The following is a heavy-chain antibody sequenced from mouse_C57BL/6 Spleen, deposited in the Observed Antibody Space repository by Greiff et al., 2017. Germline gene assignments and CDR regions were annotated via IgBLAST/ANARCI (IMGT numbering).Heavy chain of an antibody. Sequence: EVQLQQSGPVLVKPGASVKMSCKASGYTFTDYYMNWVKQSHGKSLEWIGVINPYNGGTSYNQKFKGKATLTVDKSSSTAYMELNSLTSEDSAVYYSARDYYGSSSNWYFDVWGTGTTVTVSS. J-gene: IGHJ1*03. CDR3: ARDYYGSSSNWYFDV. CDR1: GYTFTDYY. CDR2: INPYNGGT. D-gene: IGHD1-1*01. V-gene: IGHV1-19*01.